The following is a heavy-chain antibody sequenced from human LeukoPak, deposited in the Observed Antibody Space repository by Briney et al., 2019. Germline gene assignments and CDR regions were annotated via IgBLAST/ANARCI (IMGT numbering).Heavy chain of an antibody. Sequence: GGSLRLSCAASGFTFSSYGMHWVRQAPGKGPEWVAVIWYDGSNKYYADSVKGRFTISRDNSKNTLYLQMNSLRAEDTAVYYCARGDYDYVWESYRYFDYWGQGTLVTVSS. V-gene: IGHV3-33*01. CDR1: GFTFSSYG. CDR2: IWYDGSNK. CDR3: ARGDYDYVWESYRYFDY. D-gene: IGHD3-16*02. J-gene: IGHJ4*02.